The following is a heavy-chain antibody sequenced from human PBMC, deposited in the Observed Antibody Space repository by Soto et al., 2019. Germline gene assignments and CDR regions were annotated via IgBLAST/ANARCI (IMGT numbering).Heavy chain of an antibody. V-gene: IGHV4-34*01. J-gene: IGHJ4*02. CDR3: AGGSCSGGSCYFYRTNVKTFDY. D-gene: IGHD2-15*01. Sequence: PSETLSLTCAVYGGSFSGYYWSWIRQPPGKGLEWIGEINHSGSTNYNPSLKSRVTISVDTSKNQFSLKLSSVTAADTAVYYCAGGSCSGGSCYFYRTNVKTFDYWGQGTLVTVSS. CDR2: INHSGST. CDR1: GGSFSGYY.